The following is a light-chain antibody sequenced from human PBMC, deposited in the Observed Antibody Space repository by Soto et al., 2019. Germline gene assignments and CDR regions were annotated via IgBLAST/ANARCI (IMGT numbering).Light chain of an antibody. CDR2: EVT. Sequence: QSVLTQPASVSGSPGQSITISCTGTSGDIGSYNRVSWYQQHPGKAPKLILYEVTDRPSGVSNRFSGSKSDNTASLTISGLQAEDEAEYYCSSYAYINTRACVFGTGTKVTVL. CDR3: SSYAYINTRACV. CDR1: SGDIGSYNR. J-gene: IGLJ1*01. V-gene: IGLV2-14*01.